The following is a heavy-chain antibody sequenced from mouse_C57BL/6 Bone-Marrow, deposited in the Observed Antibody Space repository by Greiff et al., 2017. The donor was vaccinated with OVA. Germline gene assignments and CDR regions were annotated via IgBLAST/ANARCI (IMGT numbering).Heavy chain of an antibody. CDR3: ARFIATVVTFAY. V-gene: IGHV5-6*01. J-gene: IGHJ3*01. CDR1: GFTFSSYG. CDR2: ISSGGSYT. D-gene: IGHD1-1*01. Sequence: EVQLMESGGDLVKPGGSLKLSCAASGFTFSSYGMSWVRQTPDKRLEWVATISSGGSYTYYPDSVKGRFTISRDNAKNTLYLQMSRLKSEDTAVYYCARFIATVVTFAYWGKGTLVTVSA.